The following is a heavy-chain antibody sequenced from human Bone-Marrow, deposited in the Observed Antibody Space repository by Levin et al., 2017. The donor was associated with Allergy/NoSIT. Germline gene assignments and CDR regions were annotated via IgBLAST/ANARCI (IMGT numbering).Heavy chain of an antibody. CDR1: GFSFADYT. Sequence: AGGSLRLSCAGSGFSFADYTMIWFRQGPGKGLEWVGFMRSTTYGGTTEFAASVKGRFTISRDDSNSIAYLQMKSLKSEDTAVYYCSGLVGTTTLLDYWGRGTLVTVSS. CDR3: SGLVGTTTLLDY. V-gene: IGHV3-49*03. D-gene: IGHD1-26*01. J-gene: IGHJ4*02. CDR2: MRSTTYGGTT.